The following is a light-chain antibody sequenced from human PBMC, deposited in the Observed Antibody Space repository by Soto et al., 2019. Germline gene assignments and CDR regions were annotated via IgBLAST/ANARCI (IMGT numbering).Light chain of an antibody. J-gene: IGKJ1*01. CDR2: GAS. V-gene: IGKV3-15*01. CDR3: QQYGYSPPWT. Sequence: EIVMTQSPATMSVSPGERATLSCRASQSMGSNVAWYQQKPGQAPRLLIYGASTRAAGIPARFSGSGSGTEFTLTITSLQSEDFAVYYCQQYGYSPPWTFGQGTKVDIK. CDR1: QSMGSN.